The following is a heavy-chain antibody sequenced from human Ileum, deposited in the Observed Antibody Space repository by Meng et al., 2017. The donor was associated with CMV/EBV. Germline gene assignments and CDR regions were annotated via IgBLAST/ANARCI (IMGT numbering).Heavy chain of an antibody. V-gene: IGHV4-59*01. Sequence: GSLRLSCTVSGGSISSYYWSWIRQPPGKGLEWIGYIYYSGSTNYNPSLKSRVTISVDTSKNQFSLKLSSVTAADTAVYYCARAYSGLDYWGQGTRVTVSS. D-gene: IGHD1-26*01. CDR1: GGSISSYY. CDR2: IYYSGST. CDR3: ARAYSGLDY. J-gene: IGHJ4*02.